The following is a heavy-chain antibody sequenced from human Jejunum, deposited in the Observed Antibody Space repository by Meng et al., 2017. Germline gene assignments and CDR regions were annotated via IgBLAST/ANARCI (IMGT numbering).Heavy chain of an antibody. Sequence: GGSLRLSCADSGFTFSSYALHWVRQAPGKGLEWVAIISYHGSHKYYADSVKGRFTISRDNTENTLYLQMNGLRAEDTAVYYCARVGTYWGSIPYWGQGTLVTVSS. CDR2: ISYHGSHK. D-gene: IGHD7-27*01. CDR3: ARVGTYWGSIPY. CDR1: GFTFSSYA. V-gene: IGHV3-30*01. J-gene: IGHJ4*02.